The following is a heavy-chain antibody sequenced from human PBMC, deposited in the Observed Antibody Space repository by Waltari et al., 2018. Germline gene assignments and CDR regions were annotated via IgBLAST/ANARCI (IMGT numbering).Heavy chain of an antibody. V-gene: IGHV4-39*01. CDR3: TTGTVEYTSSTTFYYMDV. CDR2: VSQGGAT. D-gene: IGHD2-2*01. J-gene: IGHJ6*03. CDR1: GDSISRRPSY. Sequence: QLQLQESGPGLVEPSETLSLTCTVSGDSISRRPSYWGWVRQSPEKGLEWIGSVSQGGATSYNPSVNSRISISVDTSKKQFSLTMHSVTAADTAVYYCTTGTVEYTSSTTFYYMDVWGQGATIIVSS.